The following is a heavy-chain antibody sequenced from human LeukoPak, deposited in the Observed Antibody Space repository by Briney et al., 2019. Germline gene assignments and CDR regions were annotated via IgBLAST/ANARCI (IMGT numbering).Heavy chain of an antibody. CDR2: ISTSGRT. CDR3: AVGRPRNATRLDDGYDF. J-gene: IGHJ3*01. CDR1: GGSITTYY. D-gene: IGHD1-1*01. V-gene: IGHV4-4*07. Sequence: ASETLSLTCTVSGGSITTYYWSWIRQPAGKGLEWIGRISTSGRTNYNPSLKSRLTMSADTSKNQFSLILNSVTAADTAVYYCAVGRPRNATRLDDGYDFWGQGTMVTVSS.